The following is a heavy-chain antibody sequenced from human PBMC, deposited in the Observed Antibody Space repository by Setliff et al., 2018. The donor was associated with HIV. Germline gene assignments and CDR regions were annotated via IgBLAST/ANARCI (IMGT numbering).Heavy chain of an antibody. V-gene: IGHV4-38-2*01. Sequence: SETLSLTCAVSGYSINSGFYWGWIRQPPGKGLEWIGTIYHSGITYYNPSLKSRVTISVDTSKNQFSLKLTSVTAADTAVYYCAGPSRQQLVRGYFDLWGRGTLVTVSS. J-gene: IGHJ2*01. CDR3: AGPSRQQLVRGYFDL. CDR1: GYSINSGFY. D-gene: IGHD6-13*01. CDR2: IYHSGIT.